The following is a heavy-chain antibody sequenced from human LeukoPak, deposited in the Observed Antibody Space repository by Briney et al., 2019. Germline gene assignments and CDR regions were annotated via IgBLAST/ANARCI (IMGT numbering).Heavy chain of an antibody. CDR2: ISYDGSNK. J-gene: IGHJ4*02. Sequence: PGRSLRLSCAASGFTFSSYAMHWVRQAPGKGLEWVAAISYDGSNKYYADSVKGRFTISRDNSKNTLYLQMNSLRAEDTAVYYCARDTTQYYYDRSGYSYYFDFWGQGTMVTVSS. V-gene: IGHV3-30-3*01. CDR1: GFTFSSYA. CDR3: ARDTTQYYYDRSGYSYYFDF. D-gene: IGHD3-22*01.